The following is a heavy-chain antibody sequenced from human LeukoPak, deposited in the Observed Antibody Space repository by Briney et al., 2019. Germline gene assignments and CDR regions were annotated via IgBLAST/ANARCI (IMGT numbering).Heavy chain of an antibody. CDR2: INPNSGGT. CDR3: ARTNYAWGETDY. V-gene: IGHV1-2*02. CDR1: GYTFTSYD. J-gene: IGHJ4*02. D-gene: IGHD4/OR15-4a*01. Sequence: ASVKVSCKASGYTFTSYDINWARQATGQGLEWMGWINPNSGGTNYAQKFQGRVTMTRDTSISTAYMELSRLRSDDTAVYYCARTNYAWGETDYWGQGTLVTVSS.